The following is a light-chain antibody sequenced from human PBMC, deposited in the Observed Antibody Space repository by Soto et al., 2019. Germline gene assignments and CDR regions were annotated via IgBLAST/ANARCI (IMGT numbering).Light chain of an antibody. CDR2: GVA. J-gene: IGKJ4*01. Sequence: VLTQSPGTLSLSPGERATLSCRTSQSLRSSLLAWYQQRPGQAPRLLIDGVATRAPGIQDRFSSSGSGTDFTLTLSRLELEDVAVYFCRQYGNSPPPFGGGTRVDIK. V-gene: IGKV3-20*01. CDR1: QSLRSSL. CDR3: RQYGNSPPP.